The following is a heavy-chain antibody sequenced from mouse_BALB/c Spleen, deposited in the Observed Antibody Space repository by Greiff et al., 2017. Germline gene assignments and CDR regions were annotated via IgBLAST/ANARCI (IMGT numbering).Heavy chain of an antibody. CDR3: ARGGDRGYGNYYFDY. Sequence: QVQLQQPGAELVKPGASVKMSCKASGYTFTSYNMHWVKQTPGQGLEWIGAIYPGNGDTSYNQKFKGKATLTADKSSSTAYMQLSSLTSEDSAVYYCARGGDRGYGNYYFDYWGQGTTLTVSS. J-gene: IGHJ2*01. CDR2: IYPGNGDT. V-gene: IGHV1-12*01. CDR1: GYTFTSYN. D-gene: IGHD2-1*01.